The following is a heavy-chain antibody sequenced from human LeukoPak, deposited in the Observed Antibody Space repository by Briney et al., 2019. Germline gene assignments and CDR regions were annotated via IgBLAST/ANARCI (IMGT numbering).Heavy chain of an antibody. D-gene: IGHD6-19*01. Sequence: ASVKVSCKASGYTFTSYYMHWVRQAPGQGLEWMGWINPNSGGTNYAQKFQGRVTMTRDTSISTAYMELSRLRSDDTAVYYCARGRIAVARNPFDYWGQGPLVTVSS. J-gene: IGHJ4*02. CDR1: GYTFTSYY. CDR3: ARGRIAVARNPFDY. CDR2: INPNSGGT. V-gene: IGHV1-2*02.